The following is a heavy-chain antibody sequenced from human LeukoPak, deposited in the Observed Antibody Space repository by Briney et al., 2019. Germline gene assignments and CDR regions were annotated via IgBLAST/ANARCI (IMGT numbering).Heavy chain of an antibody. CDR1: GASVSSGGYY. CDR2: IYYSGST. Sequence: SETLSLTCTVSGASVSSGGYYWSWIRQPPGKGPEWIGSIYYSGSTYYNPSLKSRVTISVDTSKNQFSLKLSSVTAADTAVYYCASGLGISGFDYWGQGTLVTVSS. J-gene: IGHJ4*02. V-gene: IGHV4-39*01. D-gene: IGHD7-27*01. CDR3: ASGLGISGFDY.